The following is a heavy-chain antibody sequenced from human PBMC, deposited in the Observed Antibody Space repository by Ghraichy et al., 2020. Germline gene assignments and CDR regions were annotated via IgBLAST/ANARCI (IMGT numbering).Heavy chain of an antibody. V-gene: IGHV3-74*01. CDR1: GFTFSSHW. CDR3: ARSSGYIDY. J-gene: IGHJ4*02. CDR2: ISSDGRTT. D-gene: IGHD6-19*01. Sequence: TLSLTCAASGFTFSSHWMHWVRQAPGKGLVWVSHISSDGRTTNSADSVKGRFTISRDDAKNTLYLQMNSLRAEDTAVYYCARSSGYIDYWGQGTLVTVSS.